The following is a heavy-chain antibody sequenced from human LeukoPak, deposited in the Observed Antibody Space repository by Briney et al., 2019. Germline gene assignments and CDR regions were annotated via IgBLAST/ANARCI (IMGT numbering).Heavy chain of an antibody. J-gene: IGHJ4*02. D-gene: IGHD1-26*01. CDR1: GYTFTSYG. CDR2: ISAYNGNT. Sequence: ASVKVSCKASGYTFTSYGISWVRQAPGQGLEWMGWISAYNGNTNYAQKLQGRVTMTTDTSTSTAYMELRSLRSDDTAVYYCARGPRGGSYSRPLDYWGQGTLVTVYS. CDR3: ARGPRGGSYSRPLDY. V-gene: IGHV1-18*01.